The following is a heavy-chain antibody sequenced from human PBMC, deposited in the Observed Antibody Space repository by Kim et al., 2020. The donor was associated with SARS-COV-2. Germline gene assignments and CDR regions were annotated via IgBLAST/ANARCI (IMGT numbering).Heavy chain of an antibody. V-gene: IGHV6-1*01. D-gene: IGHD2-2*01. Sequence: SQTLSLTCAISGDSVSSNSAAWNWIRQSPSRGLEWLGRTYYRSTWFNDYTVSVKSRITINPDTSKKQYSLQLNSVTPEDTAVYYCARDVPGVRGFDIWGQATMVTVSS. CDR1: GDSVSSNSAA. CDR3: ARDVPGVRGFDI. J-gene: IGHJ3*02. CDR2: TYYRSTWFN.